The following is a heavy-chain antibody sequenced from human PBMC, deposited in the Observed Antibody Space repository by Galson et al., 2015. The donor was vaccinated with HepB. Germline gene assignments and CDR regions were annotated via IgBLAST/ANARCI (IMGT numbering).Heavy chain of an antibody. V-gene: IGHV3-7*03. CDR1: RFTFSNYW. D-gene: IGHD2-21*02. CDR2: IKPDGSEK. Sequence: SLRLSCAASRFTFSNYWMSWVRQAPGKGLERVAHIKPDGSEKYYLDSVKGRFTISRDNAKNLLYLQMSSLRADDTAVYYCARDANRGGDLDYWGQGTSVTVSS. J-gene: IGHJ4*02. CDR3: ARDANRGGDLDY.